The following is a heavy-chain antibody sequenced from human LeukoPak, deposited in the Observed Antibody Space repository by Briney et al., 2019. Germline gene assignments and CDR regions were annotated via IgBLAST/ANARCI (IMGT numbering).Heavy chain of an antibody. CDR1: GGSISSGGYY. CDR2: IYYSGST. V-gene: IGHV4-31*03. Sequence: SETLSLTCTVSGGSISSGGYYWSWIRQHPGKGLEWIGYIYYSGSTYYNPSLKSRVTISVDTSKNQFSLKLSSVTAADTAVYYCARGSADALDYWGQGTLVTVSS. J-gene: IGHJ4*02. CDR3: ARGSADALDY.